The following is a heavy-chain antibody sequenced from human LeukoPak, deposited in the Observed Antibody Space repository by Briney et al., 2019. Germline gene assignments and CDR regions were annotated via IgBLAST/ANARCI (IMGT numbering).Heavy chain of an antibody. J-gene: IGHJ4*02. CDR3: SRDRIGTKSFDY. CDR1: GFTVRSNY. CDR2: ISSGGST. Sequence: GESLRLSCAASGFTVRSNYMSWVRQAPGKGLEWVSVISSGGSTYCADSVKGRFTISRDSSKNTLYLQMKSLRAEDTALYYCSRDRIGTKSFDYWGQGTLVTVSS. D-gene: IGHD1-1*01. V-gene: IGHV3-66*01.